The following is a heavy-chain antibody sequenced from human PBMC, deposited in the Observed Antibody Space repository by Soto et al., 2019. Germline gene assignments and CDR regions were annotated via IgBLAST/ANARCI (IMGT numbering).Heavy chain of an antibody. CDR1: GHTPPELS. CDR2: FDPEGGEA. CDR3: ARSSGGNYGIIIEGSNWFAP. D-gene: IGHD3-16*01. V-gene: IGHV1-24*01. J-gene: IGHJ5*02. Sequence: ASVKVSCKISGHTPPELSIHRVRQAPGKRLEWMGGFDPEGGEAIYAQKWRGRVTMTRDTPTSTVYMQLTSLRSEDTAVYYCARSSGGNYGIIIEGSNWFAPWGQGTLVTVSS.